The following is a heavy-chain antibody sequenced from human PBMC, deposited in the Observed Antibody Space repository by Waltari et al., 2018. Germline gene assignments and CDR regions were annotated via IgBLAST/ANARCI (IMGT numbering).Heavy chain of an antibody. V-gene: IGHV1-69*14. CDR1: GDHFGSFA. CDR2: IIPIYGTP. Sequence: QVQLVQSGAEVKKPGSSVKVSCKASGDHFGSFALTWVRQAPGQVLELVGEIIPIYGTPNYAQKCQDRVTFTADKSTSTVFMELSSLRSEDTALYYCARRKLGEAFDIWGQGTMVTVSS. J-gene: IGHJ3*02. D-gene: IGHD3-16*01. CDR3: ARRKLGEAFDI.